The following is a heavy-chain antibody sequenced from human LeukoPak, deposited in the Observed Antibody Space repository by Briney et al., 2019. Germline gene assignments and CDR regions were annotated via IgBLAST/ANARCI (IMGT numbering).Heavy chain of an antibody. Sequence: TPSETLSLTCTVSGGSISRGGYYWSWIRQHPGKGLAWIGYIYCSGSTYYNPSLKSRVTISVDTSKNQFSLKLSSVTAADTAVYYCARVTYYDFWSGRGYYFDYWGQGTLVTVSS. CDR2: IYCSGST. CDR1: GGSISRGGYY. V-gene: IGHV4-31*03. CDR3: ARVTYYDFWSGRGYYFDY. J-gene: IGHJ4*02. D-gene: IGHD3-3*01.